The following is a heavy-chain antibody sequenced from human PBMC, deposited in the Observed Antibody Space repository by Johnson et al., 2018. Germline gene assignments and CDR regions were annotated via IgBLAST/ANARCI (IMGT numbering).Heavy chain of an antibody. CDR1: GFTFSSYG. V-gene: IGHV3-30*18. CDR2: ISYDGSNK. D-gene: IGHD2-2*01. CDR3: AKAHCSSTSCYALGDYYYMDV. Sequence: QVQLQESGGGVVQPGRSLRLSCAASGFTFSSYGMHWVRQAPGKGLEWVAVISYDGSNKYYADSVKGRFTISRDNSKNTLYPQMNSLRAEDTAVYYCAKAHCSSTSCYALGDYYYMDVWGKGTTVTVSS. J-gene: IGHJ6*03.